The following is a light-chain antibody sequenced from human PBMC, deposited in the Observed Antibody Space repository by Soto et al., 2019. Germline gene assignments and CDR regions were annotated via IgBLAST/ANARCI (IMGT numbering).Light chain of an antibody. V-gene: IGLV1-40*01. CDR3: QAYDYSLTASV. Sequence: QSVLTQPPSVSGAPGQRVTLSCTGNSSNLGAGYDVHWYKQVPGAAPKLVIFGNRNRPSGVPERFSGSKSGTSASLAITGPQAEDEADYYCQAYDYSLTASVFGGGTKLTVL. CDR2: GNR. J-gene: IGLJ3*02. CDR1: SSNLGAGYD.